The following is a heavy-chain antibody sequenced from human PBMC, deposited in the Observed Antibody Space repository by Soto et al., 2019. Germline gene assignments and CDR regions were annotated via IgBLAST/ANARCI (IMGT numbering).Heavy chain of an antibody. CDR2: VNPDGSAT. D-gene: IGHD5-18*01. J-gene: IGHJ4*02. CDR3: GRGGSDSPMAPGY. CDR1: GFTFSSYW. V-gene: IGHV3-74*01. Sequence: GGSLRLSCAASGFTFSSYWMHWVRQAPGKGLVWVSRVNPDGSATNYADSVKGRFTISRDNAKNTLYLQMNSLRAEDTAVFYCGRGGSDSPMAPGYWGQGTLVTVSS.